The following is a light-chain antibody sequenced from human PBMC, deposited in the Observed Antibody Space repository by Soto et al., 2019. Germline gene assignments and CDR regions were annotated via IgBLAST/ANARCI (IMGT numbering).Light chain of an antibody. CDR1: SSDVGGYNY. V-gene: IGLV2-14*01. CDR2: DDS. J-gene: IGLJ1*01. Sequence: QSALTQPASVSGSPGQSITISCTGTSSDVGGYNYVSWYQQHPGKAPKLMIYDDSNRPSGVSNRFSGSKSGNTASLTISGLQAEDEADYYCSSYTSSSTLLYVFGTGTKVTVL. CDR3: SSYTSSSTLLYV.